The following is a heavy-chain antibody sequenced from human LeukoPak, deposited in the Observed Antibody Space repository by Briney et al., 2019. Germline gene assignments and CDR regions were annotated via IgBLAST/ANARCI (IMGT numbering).Heavy chain of an antibody. CDR1: GGTFSSYT. CDR3: ARDPSDSSSWIKGYFQH. Sequence: SVKVSCKASGGTFSSYTISWVRQAPGQGLEWMGRIIPILGIANFAQKFQGRVTITADKSTSTAYMELSSLRSEDTAVYYCARDPSDSSSWIKGYFQHWGQGTLVTVSS. J-gene: IGHJ1*01. CDR2: IIPILGIA. D-gene: IGHD6-13*01. V-gene: IGHV1-69*04.